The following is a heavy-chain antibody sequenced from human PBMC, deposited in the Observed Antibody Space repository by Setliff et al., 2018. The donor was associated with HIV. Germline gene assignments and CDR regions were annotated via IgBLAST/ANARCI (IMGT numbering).Heavy chain of an antibody. CDR1: GYTFTNYW. D-gene: IGHD5-18*01. Sequence: GESLKISCRGSGYTFTNYWIGWVRQMPGRGLEWMGIIYPGDSHTTYSPSFQGQVTISVDPSVSTAYLQWSSLKASDTAMYYCARQNAYTYGYHYYNAMDVWGQGTTVTVSS. V-gene: IGHV5-51*01. CDR3: ARQNAYTYGYHYYNAMDV. J-gene: IGHJ6*02. CDR2: IYPGDSHT.